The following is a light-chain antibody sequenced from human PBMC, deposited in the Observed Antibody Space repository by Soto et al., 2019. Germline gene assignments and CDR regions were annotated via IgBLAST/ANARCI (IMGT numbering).Light chain of an antibody. J-gene: IGLJ3*02. CDR1: SSDVGSYNL. Sequence: QSVLTQPASVSGSPGQSITISCTGTSSDVGSYNLVSWYQQHPGKAPKLMIYEGSKRPSGVSNRFSGSKSGNTASLTISGLQAEDEADYYCAAWDDSLSGLWVFGGGTKVTVL. CDR3: AAWDDSLSGLWV. CDR2: EGS. V-gene: IGLV2-23*01.